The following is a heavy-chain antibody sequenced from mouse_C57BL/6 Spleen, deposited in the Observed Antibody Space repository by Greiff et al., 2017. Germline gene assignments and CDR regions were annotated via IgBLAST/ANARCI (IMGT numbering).Heavy chain of an antibody. CDR2: INPNNGGT. D-gene: IGHD4-1*01. Sequence: EVQLQQSGPELVKPGASVKISCKASGYTFTDYYMNWVKQSHGKSLEWIGDINPNNGGTSYNQKFKGKATLTVDKSSSTAYMELRSLTSEDSAVYYCARKGANWLYYYARDYWGQGTSVTVSS. CDR1: GYTFTDYY. CDR3: ARKGANWLYYYARDY. V-gene: IGHV1-26*01. J-gene: IGHJ4*01.